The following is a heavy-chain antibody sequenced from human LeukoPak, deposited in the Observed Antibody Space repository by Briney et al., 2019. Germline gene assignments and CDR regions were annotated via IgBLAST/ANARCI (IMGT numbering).Heavy chain of an antibody. Sequence: GGSLRLSCAASGFTFSSYSMNWVRQAPGKGLEWVSSISSSSSYIYYADSVKGRFTISRDNAKNSLYLQMNSLRAEDTAVYYCARAIVAAGTGGYWGQGTLVTVSS. J-gene: IGHJ4*02. CDR1: GFTFSSYS. CDR2: ISSSSSYI. D-gene: IGHD6-13*01. V-gene: IGHV3-21*01. CDR3: ARAIVAAGTGGY.